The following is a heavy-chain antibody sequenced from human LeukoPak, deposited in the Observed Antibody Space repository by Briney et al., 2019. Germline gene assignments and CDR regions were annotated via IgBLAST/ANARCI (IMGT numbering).Heavy chain of an antibody. CDR3: AKDGPVYYYASGSPDY. J-gene: IGHJ4*02. Sequence: GGSLRLSCAASGFSFSSYEMNWVRQAPGKGLEWVSYISGSGTTIYYADSVKGRFTISRHNSKNTLYLQMNSLRAEDTAVYYCAKDGPVYYYASGSPDYWGQGTLVTVSS. CDR2: ISGSGTTI. V-gene: IGHV3-23*01. CDR1: GFSFSSYE. D-gene: IGHD3-10*01.